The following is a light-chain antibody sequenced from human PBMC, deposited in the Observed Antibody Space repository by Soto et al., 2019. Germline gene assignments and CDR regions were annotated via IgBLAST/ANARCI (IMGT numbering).Light chain of an antibody. V-gene: IGKV1-5*03. CDR3: QQYSNFPWT. Sequence: DIQMTQSPSTLSASVGDRVTITCRASQSINSWLAWYQQKPGKAPKLLIYKASSLESGVPSRFSGSGSGTEFTLTISSLQPEDFATYYCQQYSNFPWTFGQGTKVEIK. CDR1: QSINSW. CDR2: KAS. J-gene: IGKJ1*01.